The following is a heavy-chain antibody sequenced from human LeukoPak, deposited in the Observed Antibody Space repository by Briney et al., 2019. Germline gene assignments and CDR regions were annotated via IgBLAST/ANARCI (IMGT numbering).Heavy chain of an antibody. D-gene: IGHD6-19*01. CDR3: VKSPYSSAWLHYY. CDR2: ISGSGGST. J-gene: IGHJ4*02. V-gene: IGHV3-23*01. Sequence: GGSLRLSCAASGFTFGNAWMSWVRQAPGKGLEWISAISGSGGSTYYADSVKGRFTISRDNFKNTLYLQLNSLRAEDTAVYYCVKSPYSSAWLHYYWGQGTLVTVSS. CDR1: GFTFGNAW.